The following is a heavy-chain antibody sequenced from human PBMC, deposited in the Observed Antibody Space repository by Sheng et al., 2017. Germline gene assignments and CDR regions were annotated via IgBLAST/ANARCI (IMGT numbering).Heavy chain of an antibody. CDR1: GYTFTSYD. J-gene: IGHJ6*03. D-gene: IGHD3-16*02. CDR2: MNPNSGNT. CDR3: ARVHYDYIWGSYRPAYYYYMDV. V-gene: IGHV1-8*03. Sequence: QVQLVQSGAEVKKPGASVKVSCKASGYTFTSYDINWVRQATGQGLEWMGWMNPNSGNTGYAQKFQGRVTITRNTSISTAYMELSSLRSEDTAVYYCARVHYDYIWGSYRPAYYYYMDVWGKGTTVTVSS.